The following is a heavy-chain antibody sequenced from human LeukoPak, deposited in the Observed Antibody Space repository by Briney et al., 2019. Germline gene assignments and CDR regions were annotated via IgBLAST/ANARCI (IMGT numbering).Heavy chain of an antibody. CDR2: IGGSSTSI. J-gene: IGHJ2*01. CDR3: AREREEYFDL. V-gene: IGHV3-21*01. Sequence: GGSLRLSCAASGFTFSGSAMHWVRQAPGKGLEWVSSIGGSSTSIYYAGSVKGRFTISRDNAKNSLYLQMNSLRAEDTAVYYCAREREEYFDLWGRGTLVTVSS. CDR1: GFTFSGSA.